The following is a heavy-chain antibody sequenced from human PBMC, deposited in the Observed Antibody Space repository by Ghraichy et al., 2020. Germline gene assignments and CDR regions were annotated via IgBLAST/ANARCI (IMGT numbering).Heavy chain of an antibody. J-gene: IGHJ4*02. Sequence: GGSLRPSCAASGFTFSSYGMHCVRQAPGKGLEWVAVIWYDGSNKYYADSVKGRFTISRDNSKNTLDLQMNSLRAEDTAVYYGATSPIDCSGGSCYSEGFDYWGQGTLVTVSS. CDR1: GFTFSSYG. CDR3: ATSPIDCSGGSCYSEGFDY. V-gene: IGHV3-33*01. D-gene: IGHD2-15*01. CDR2: IWYDGSNK.